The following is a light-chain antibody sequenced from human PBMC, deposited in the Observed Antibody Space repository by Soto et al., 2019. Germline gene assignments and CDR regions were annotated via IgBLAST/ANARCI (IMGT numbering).Light chain of an antibody. V-gene: IGKV3-15*01. CDR2: GSF. Sequence: EIVMTQSPVTLSASPGESATLSCRSSQSVDNNVAWYQQKPGQAPRLLIVGSFARATGIPARFSGSGSGSEFTLTISGLQSEDFAVYYCQQYNNWPQITFGQGTRLEI. CDR1: QSVDNN. J-gene: IGKJ5*01. CDR3: QQYNNWPQIT.